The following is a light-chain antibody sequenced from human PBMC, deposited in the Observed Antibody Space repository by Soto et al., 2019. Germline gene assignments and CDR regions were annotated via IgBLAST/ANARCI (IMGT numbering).Light chain of an antibody. V-gene: IGKV2-28*01. Sequence: DIVMTQSPLSLPVTTREPASISCRSSQSLLHSNGYNYLDWYLQKPGQSPQLLIYLGSNRASGVPDRFSGSGSGTDFTLKISRVEAEDVWVYYCMQALQTPLTFGGGTKVEIK. J-gene: IGKJ4*01. CDR2: LGS. CDR3: MQALQTPLT. CDR1: QSLLHSNGYNY.